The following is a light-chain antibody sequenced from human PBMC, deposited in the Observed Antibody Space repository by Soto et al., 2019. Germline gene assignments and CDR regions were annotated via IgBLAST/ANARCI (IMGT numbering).Light chain of an antibody. Sequence: DIQMTQSPSSLSASVGDRVTITCRASESIARHLNWYQQKPGKAPKLLIYAASILQNGVPSRFRGGGSGTDFTLTISNLQPEDFATYDGQQTYSTLSITFGHGTRLEIK. CDR1: ESIARH. J-gene: IGKJ5*01. V-gene: IGKV1-39*01. CDR3: QQTYSTLSIT. CDR2: AAS.